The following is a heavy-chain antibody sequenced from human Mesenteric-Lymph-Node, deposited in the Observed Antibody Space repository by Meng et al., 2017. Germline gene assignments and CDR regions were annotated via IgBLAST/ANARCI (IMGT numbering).Heavy chain of an antibody. CDR1: GFTFSSYE. CDR2: ISSSGSTI. J-gene: IGHJ3*02. D-gene: IGHD5-18*01. Sequence: GESLKISCAASGFTFSSYEMNWVRQAPGKGLEWVSYISSSGSTIYYADSVKGRFTISRDNAKNSLYLQMNSLRAEDTAVYYCARTSLDTAMDSDAFDIWGQGTMVTVSS. V-gene: IGHV3-48*03. CDR3: ARTSLDTAMDSDAFDI.